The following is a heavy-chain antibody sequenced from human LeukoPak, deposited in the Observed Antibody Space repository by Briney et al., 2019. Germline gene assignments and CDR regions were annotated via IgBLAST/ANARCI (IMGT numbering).Heavy chain of an antibody. J-gene: IGHJ4*02. CDR2: IYYSGST. CDR3: AKEGNRDFDY. V-gene: IGHV4-59*12. CDR1: GGSISSYY. Sequence: PSETLSLTCTVSGGSISSYYWSWIRQPPGKGLEWIGYIYYSGSTNYNPSLKSRVTMSVDTSKNQFSLKLSSVSAADTAVYYCAKEGNRDFDYWGQGTLVTVSS. D-gene: IGHD1-14*01.